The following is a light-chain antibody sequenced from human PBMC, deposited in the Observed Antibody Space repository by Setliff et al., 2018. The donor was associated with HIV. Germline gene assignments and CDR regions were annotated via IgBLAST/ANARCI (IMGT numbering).Light chain of an antibody. V-gene: IGLV2-8*01. CDR1: SSDVGGYNF. J-gene: IGLJ1*01. CDR2: EAR. Sequence: PPSASGSLGQSVTISCTGTSSDVGGYNFVSWYQQHPGKAPKLMIYEARKRPSGVPVRFSGSKSANTASLTVSGLQADDGADYFCISYAGSSNYVFGTGTKVTVL. CDR3: ISYAGSSNYV.